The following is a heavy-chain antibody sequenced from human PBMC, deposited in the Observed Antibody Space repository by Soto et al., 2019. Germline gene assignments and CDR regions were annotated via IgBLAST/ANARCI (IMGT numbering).Heavy chain of an antibody. J-gene: IGHJ6*02. D-gene: IGHD3-22*01. CDR3: ARGGSGYHTGRGFAGTMDV. V-gene: IGHV1-18*04. CDR1: GYIFTGYG. CDR2: ISPYNGHT. Sequence: GASVKVSCKASGYIFTGYGISWVRQAPGQGLEWMGWISPYNGHTEFAQRLQGRLTLTTDTSTSTAFMELSNLRSDDTAVYYCARGGSGYHTGRGFAGTMDVWGQGTTVTVSS.